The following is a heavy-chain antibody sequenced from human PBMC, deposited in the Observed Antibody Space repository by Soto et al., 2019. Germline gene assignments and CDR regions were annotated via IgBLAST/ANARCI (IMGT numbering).Heavy chain of an antibody. D-gene: IGHD1-7*01. CDR1: GFTFSSYG. CDR3: ATSLEVELLY. Sequence: QVQLVESGGGVVQPGRSLRLSCAASGFTFSSYGMHWVRQAPGKGLEWVAVIWYDGSNKYYADSVKGRFTISRDNSKNTLYLQMNSLRAEDTAVYYCATSLEVELLYWGQGTLVTVSS. J-gene: IGHJ4*02. CDR2: IWYDGSNK. V-gene: IGHV3-33*01.